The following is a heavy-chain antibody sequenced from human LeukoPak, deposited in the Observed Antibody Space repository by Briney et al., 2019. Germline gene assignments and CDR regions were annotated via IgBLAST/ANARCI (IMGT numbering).Heavy chain of an antibody. CDR3: ARGWFDP. Sequence: ASVKVSCKASGGTFSNYAITWVRQAPGQGLEWMGIINPSGGSTSYAQKFQGRVTMTRDTSTSTVYMELSSLRSEDTAVYYCARGWFDPWGQGTLVTVSS. CDR2: INPSGGST. V-gene: IGHV1-46*01. J-gene: IGHJ5*02. CDR1: GGTFSNYA.